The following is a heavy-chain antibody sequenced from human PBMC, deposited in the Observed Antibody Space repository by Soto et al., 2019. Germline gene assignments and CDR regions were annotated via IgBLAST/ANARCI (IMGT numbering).Heavy chain of an antibody. J-gene: IGHJ4*02. CDR2: IIHMCGIT. CDR1: GYAFDTHT. Sequence: QVQLVQSGAEVNKPGSSVKVSCQASGYAFDTHTINWVRQAPGRGLEWMGRIIHMCGITDYARNFQGRGTITTDKSTSAAYMELSSLKSEDTAVYFCAGEGVGMGAVFASWGQGTLVTVSS. CDR3: AGEGVGMGAVFAS. V-gene: IGHV1-69*08. D-gene: IGHD1-26*01.